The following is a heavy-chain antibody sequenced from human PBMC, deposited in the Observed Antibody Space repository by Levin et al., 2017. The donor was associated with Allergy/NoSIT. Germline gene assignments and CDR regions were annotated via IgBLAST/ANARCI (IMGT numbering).Heavy chain of an antibody. D-gene: IGHD4-11*01. J-gene: IGHJ5*02. Sequence: PGGSLRLSCAASGFTFSDYGMHWVRQAPGKGLEWLTVISYDGRNKYYAASVRGRFTISRDNSKNTVYLQMSSLRAEDTAVYYCARDLGYGNSNWIDPWGQGMLVTVSS. CDR2: ISYDGRNK. CDR1: GFTFSDYG. V-gene: IGHV3-30*03. CDR3: ARDLGYGNSNWIDP.